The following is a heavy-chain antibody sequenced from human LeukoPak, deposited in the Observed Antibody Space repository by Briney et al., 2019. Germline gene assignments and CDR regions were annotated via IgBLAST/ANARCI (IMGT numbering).Heavy chain of an antibody. D-gene: IGHD2-2*01. CDR2: INHSGST. V-gene: IGHV4-34*01. Sequence: PSETLSLTCAVYGGSFSGYYWSWIRQPPGKGLEWIGEINHSGSTNYNPSLKSRVTISVDTSKNQFSLKLSSVTAADTAVYYCARLGYCSSTSCHQDAFDIWGQGTMVTVSS. J-gene: IGHJ3*02. CDR1: GGSFSGYY. CDR3: ARLGYCSSTSCHQDAFDI.